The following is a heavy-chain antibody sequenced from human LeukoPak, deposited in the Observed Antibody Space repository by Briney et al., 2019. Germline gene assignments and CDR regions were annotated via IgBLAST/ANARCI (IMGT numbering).Heavy chain of an antibody. Sequence: SQTLSLTCTVSGGSISSGGYYWSRIRQHPGKGLEWIGYIYYSGSTYYNPSLKSRVTISVDTSKNQFSLKLSSVTAADTAVYYCARGVDTAMALDYWGQGTLVTVSS. CDR3: ARGVDTAMALDY. V-gene: IGHV4-31*03. D-gene: IGHD5-18*01. J-gene: IGHJ4*02. CDR2: IYYSGST. CDR1: GGSISSGGYY.